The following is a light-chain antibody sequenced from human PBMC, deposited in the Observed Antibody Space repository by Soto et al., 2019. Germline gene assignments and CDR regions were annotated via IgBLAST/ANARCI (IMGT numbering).Light chain of an antibody. CDR3: QQCTNWPWT. CDR2: DAS. Sequence: EIVLTQSPVTLSLSPGERATLSCRASQSVSRFLAWYQQKPGQAPRLLIYDASNRATGIPARFSGSGSGTVFTLTISRLQPEGFAVYYCQQCTNWPWTFGQGTKVEIK. CDR1: QSVSRF. J-gene: IGKJ1*01. V-gene: IGKV3-11*01.